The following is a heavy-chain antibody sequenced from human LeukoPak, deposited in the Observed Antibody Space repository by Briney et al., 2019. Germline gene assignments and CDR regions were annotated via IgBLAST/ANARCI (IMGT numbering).Heavy chain of an antibody. D-gene: IGHD2-21*02. CDR1: GFTFSSYW. J-gene: IGHJ3*02. V-gene: IGHV3-7*01. Sequence: GGSLRLSCAASGFTFSSYWMSWVRQAPGKGLERVANIKQDGSEKYYVDSVKGRLTISRDNAKNSLYLQMNSLRAEDTAVYYCARDHLYCGGDNPCGAFYIWGQGTMVTVSS. CDR2: IKQDGSEK. CDR3: ARDHLYCGGDNPCGAFYI.